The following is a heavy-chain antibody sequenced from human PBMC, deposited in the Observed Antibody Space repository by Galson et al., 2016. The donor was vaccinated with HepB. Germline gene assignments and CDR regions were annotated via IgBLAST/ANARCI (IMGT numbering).Heavy chain of an antibody. V-gene: IGHV3-33*01. CDR3: ASDLVYASTEY. D-gene: IGHD1-1*01. Sequence: SLRLSCAASGFSFSSFDMHWVRQAPGKGLEWVAVIWSDGSNKYYADSVKGRFTISRDNSKNTLYLQMKSLTAEDTAVYYCASDLVYASTEYWGQGTLVTVSS. CDR1: GFSFSSFD. J-gene: IGHJ4*02. CDR2: IWSDGSNK.